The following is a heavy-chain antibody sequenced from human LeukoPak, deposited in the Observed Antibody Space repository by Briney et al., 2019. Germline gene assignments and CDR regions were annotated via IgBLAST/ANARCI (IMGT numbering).Heavy chain of an antibody. CDR1: GFTFNNYE. CDR3: ARADRVAALPAAFDI. D-gene: IGHD1-26*01. J-gene: IGHJ3*02. V-gene: IGHV3-48*03. CDR2: ISSSGSTI. Sequence: GGSLRLSCAASGFTFNNYEMHWVRQAPGKWPEWVSYISSSGSTIIYADSVKGRFTISRDNAKNSLYLKMNSLRAEDTAVYYCARADRVAALPAAFDIWGQGTMVTVSS.